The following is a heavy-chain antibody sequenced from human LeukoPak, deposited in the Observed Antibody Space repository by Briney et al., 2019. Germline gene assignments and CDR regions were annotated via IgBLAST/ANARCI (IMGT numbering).Heavy chain of an antibody. D-gene: IGHD2-21*01. J-gene: IGHJ6*02. V-gene: IGHV5-51*01. CDR1: GYFFTSYW. CDR3: ARHFIVESPMDV. Sequence: GESLKISCQGSGYFFTSYWIACVRQMPGKGLEWVGVIYPGDSDTTYSPSFQGQVTISADKSISTAYLQWSSLKASDTAIYYCARHFIVESPMDVWGQGSTVTVSS. CDR2: IYPGDSDT.